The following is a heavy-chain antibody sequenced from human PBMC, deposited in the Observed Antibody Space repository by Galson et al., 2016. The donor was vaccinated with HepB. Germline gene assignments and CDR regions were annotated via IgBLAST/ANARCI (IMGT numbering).Heavy chain of an antibody. Sequence: LSLTCTVSGGSISAYHWSWIRQPPGRGLEWLGYISYGGSTTYNPSLKSRVTISVDTSKNQLSLKLNSVTAADTAVYFCATGGGTYWYFDLWGRGTLVTVAS. V-gene: IGHV4-59*03. J-gene: IGHJ2*01. CDR2: ISYGGST. D-gene: IGHD3-16*01. CDR3: ATGGGTYWYFDL. CDR1: GGSISAYH.